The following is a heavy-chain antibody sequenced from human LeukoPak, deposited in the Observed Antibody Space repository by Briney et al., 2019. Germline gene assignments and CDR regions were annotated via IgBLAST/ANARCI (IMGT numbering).Heavy chain of an antibody. CDR1: GGSFSGYY. CDR3: AKTVAGYWYFDL. J-gene: IGHJ2*01. D-gene: IGHD6-19*01. V-gene: IGHV4-34*01. Sequence: SETLSLTCAVYGGSFSGYYWSWIRQPPGKGLEWIGEINDSGSINYIPSLKSRVTISVDTSKDQFSLKLSSVTAADTAVYYCAKTVAGYWYFDLWGRGTLVTVSS. CDR2: INDSGSI.